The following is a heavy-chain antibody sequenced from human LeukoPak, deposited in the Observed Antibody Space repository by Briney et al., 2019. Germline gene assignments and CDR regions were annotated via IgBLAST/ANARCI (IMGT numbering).Heavy chain of an antibody. Sequence: PSETLSLTCTVSGGSISSYYWSWIRQPPGKGLEWIGYIYYSGSTNYNPSLKSRVTISVDTSKNQFSLKLSSVTAADTAVYYCARVRSYDILTGWDYYMDVWGKGTTVTISS. CDR2: IYYSGST. CDR1: GGSISSYY. CDR3: ARVRSYDILTGWDYYMDV. J-gene: IGHJ6*03. D-gene: IGHD3-9*01. V-gene: IGHV4-59*01.